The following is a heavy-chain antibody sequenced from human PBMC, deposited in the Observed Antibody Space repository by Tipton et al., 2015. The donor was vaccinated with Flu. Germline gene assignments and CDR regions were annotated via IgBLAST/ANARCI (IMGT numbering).Heavy chain of an antibody. CDR1: GGSISSSSYY. V-gene: IGHV4-39*07. J-gene: IGHJ5*02. CDR2: MYYSGST. Sequence: TLSLTCTVSGGSISSSSYYWGWIHQPPGKGLEWIGSMYYSGSTYYNPSLKSRVTISVDTSKNQFSLKLSSVTAADTAVYYCARGAVVGKLSWFDPWGQGTLVTVSS. D-gene: IGHD2-15*01. CDR3: ARGAVVGKLSWFDP.